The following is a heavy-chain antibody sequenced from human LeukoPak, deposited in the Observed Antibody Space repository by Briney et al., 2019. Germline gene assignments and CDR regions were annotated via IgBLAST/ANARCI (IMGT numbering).Heavy chain of an antibody. CDR1: GFTFSSYW. CDR2: INSDGSST. Sequence: PGGSLRLSCAASGFTFSSYWMHWVRQAPGQGLVWVSRINSDGSSTTYADSVKGRFTISRDNAKNTLYLQMNSLRAEDTAVYYCARVGDYSSSWPHHYYFYMDVWGKGTTVTVSS. CDR3: ARVGDYSSSWPHHYYFYMDV. J-gene: IGHJ6*03. D-gene: IGHD6-13*01. V-gene: IGHV3-74*01.